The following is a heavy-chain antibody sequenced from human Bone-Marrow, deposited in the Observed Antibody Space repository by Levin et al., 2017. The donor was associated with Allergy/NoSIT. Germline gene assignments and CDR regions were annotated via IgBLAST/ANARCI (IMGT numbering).Heavy chain of an antibody. Sequence: SGGSLRLSCAASGFTFSGHPMNWVRHAPGKGLEWVSYISQDNRVIYYADSVKGRFTISRDNAKSSLYLQMDSLRAEDSAVYYCVRDGIQGYNMDVWGHGTTVTVSS. CDR3: VRDGIQGYNMDV. CDR2: ISQDNRVI. J-gene: IGHJ6*02. CDR1: GFTFSGHP. D-gene: IGHD5-18*01. V-gene: IGHV3-48*04.